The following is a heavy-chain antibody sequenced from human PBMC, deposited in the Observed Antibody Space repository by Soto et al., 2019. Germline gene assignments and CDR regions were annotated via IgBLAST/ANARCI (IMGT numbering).Heavy chain of an antibody. J-gene: IGHJ4*02. CDR2: IIPIFGTA. CDR3: ARLYYDSSGYYYAGGDY. D-gene: IGHD3-22*01. CDR1: GGTFSSYA. Sequence: SVKVSCKASGGTFSSYAISWVRQAPGQGLEWMGGIIPIFGTANYAQKFQGRVTITADESTSTAYMELSSLRSEDTAVYYRARLYYDSSGYYYAGGDYWGQGTLVTVSS. V-gene: IGHV1-69*13.